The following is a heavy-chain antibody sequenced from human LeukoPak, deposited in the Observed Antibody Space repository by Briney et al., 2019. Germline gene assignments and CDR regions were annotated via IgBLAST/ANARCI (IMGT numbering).Heavy chain of an antibody. CDR3: ARALVVPAASDY. CDR1: GGSFSGYY. D-gene: IGHD2-2*01. Sequence: SETLSLTCAVYGGSFSGYYWSWIRQPPGRGLEWIGEINHSGSTNYNPSLKSRVTISVDTSKNQFSLKLSSVIAADTAVYYCARALVVPAASDYWGQGTLVTVSS. CDR2: INHSGST. V-gene: IGHV4-34*01. J-gene: IGHJ4*02.